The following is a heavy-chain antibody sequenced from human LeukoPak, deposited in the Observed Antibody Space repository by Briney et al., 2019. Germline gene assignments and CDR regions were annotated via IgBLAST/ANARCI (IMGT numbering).Heavy chain of an antibody. CDR1: GFTFSSYW. D-gene: IGHD3-3*01. Sequence: GRSLPLSCAASGFTFSSYWMTWVRQAPGKGLEWVANIKHNGDELNYVDSVEDRFTISRDNAKNSLYLHMTGLRAEDTAVYYCARELRTFDSWGQGTLVTVSS. V-gene: IGHV3-7*01. CDR3: ARELRTFDS. J-gene: IGHJ4*02. CDR2: IKHNGDEL.